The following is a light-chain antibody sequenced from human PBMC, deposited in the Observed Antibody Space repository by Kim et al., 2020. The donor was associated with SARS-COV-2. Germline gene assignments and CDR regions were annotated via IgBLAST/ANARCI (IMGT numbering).Light chain of an antibody. Sequence: ASVGERVTITCRASQRISSWLAWYQQKPGKAPKLLIYKASNLQSGVPSRFSGSGSGTDFTLTISGLQPDDFATYYCQQYDSYPVTFGQGTRLEIK. CDR2: KAS. J-gene: IGKJ5*01. CDR3: QQYDSYPVT. V-gene: IGKV1-5*03. CDR1: QRISSW.